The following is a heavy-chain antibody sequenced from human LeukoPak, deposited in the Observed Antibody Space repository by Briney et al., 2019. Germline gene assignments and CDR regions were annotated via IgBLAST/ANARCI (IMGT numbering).Heavy chain of an antibody. V-gene: IGHV3-23*01. J-gene: IGHJ4*02. D-gene: IGHD3-16*01. Sequence: GALILSCAASGFIFRYYAMSWVRRTPGKGPEWVSTIAYIGSFYADSVKGRFSISINDSKNTLYLQMNNLRADDSAVYFCVKGLHMLDYWGQGTLVTVSS. CDR1: GFIFRYYA. CDR3: VKGLHMLDY. CDR2: IAYIGS.